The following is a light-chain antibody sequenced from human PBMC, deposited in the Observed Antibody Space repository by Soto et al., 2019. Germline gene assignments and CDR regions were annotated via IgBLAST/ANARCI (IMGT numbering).Light chain of an antibody. J-gene: IGKJ1*01. V-gene: IGKV3-15*01. CDR3: HDYYNWTSCT. Sequence: IGMSQSPATLSVSPGEGATLSCRASQSISSNVAWYQQRPGQTPRLLIYGATTSATGIPGRFSGSRSVSDFTLSISSFQSEDGAVYDGHDYYNWTSCTFGQGTKV. CDR2: GAT. CDR1: QSISSN.